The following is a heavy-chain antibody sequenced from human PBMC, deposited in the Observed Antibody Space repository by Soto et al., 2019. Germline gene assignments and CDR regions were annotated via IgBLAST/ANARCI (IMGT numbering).Heavy chain of an antibody. CDR2: ISSSSSYI. J-gene: IGHJ4*02. V-gene: IGHV3-21*01. Sequence: EVQLVESGGGLVKPGGSLRLSCAASGFTFSSYSMNWVRQAPGKGLEWVSSISSSSSYIYYADSVKGRFTISRDNAKNSLYLQMNSLRAADTAVYYCARGLHCSGGSCVFDYWGQGTLVTVSS. CDR1: GFTFSSYS. CDR3: ARGLHCSGGSCVFDY. D-gene: IGHD2-15*01.